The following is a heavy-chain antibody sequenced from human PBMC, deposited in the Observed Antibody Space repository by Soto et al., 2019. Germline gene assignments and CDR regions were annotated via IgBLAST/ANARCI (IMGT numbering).Heavy chain of an antibody. J-gene: IGHJ3*02. CDR1: GYTFTSYA. Sequence: QVQLVQSGAEVKKPGASVKVSCKASGYTFTSYAMHWVRQAPGQRLEWMGWINAGNGNTKYSQKFQGRVTITRDTSASTAYMELSSLRSEDTAVYYCARDFTVTTHAFDIWGQGTMVTVSS. CDR2: INAGNGNT. V-gene: IGHV1-3*01. D-gene: IGHD4-17*01. CDR3: ARDFTVTTHAFDI.